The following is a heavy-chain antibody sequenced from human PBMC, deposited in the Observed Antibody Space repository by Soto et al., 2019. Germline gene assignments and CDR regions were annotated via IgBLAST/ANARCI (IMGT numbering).Heavy chain of an antibody. Sequence: RWSLRLSCSASVFTFSSYSMNWFRQAPGKGLEWVSYISSSSSTIYYADSVKGRFTISRDNAKNSLYLQMNSLRDEDTAVYYCARDMASISYYYGMDVWGQGTTVTVSS. CDR3: ARDMASISYYYGMDV. CDR1: VFTFSSYS. V-gene: IGHV3-48*02. CDR2: ISSSSSTI. J-gene: IGHJ6*02. D-gene: IGHD6-19*01.